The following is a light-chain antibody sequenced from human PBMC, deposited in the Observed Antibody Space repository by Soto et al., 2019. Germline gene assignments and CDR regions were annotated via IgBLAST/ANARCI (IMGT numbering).Light chain of an antibody. CDR3: CSYAGSYPFV. CDR2: DVD. V-gene: IGLV2-11*01. Sequence: QSALTQPRSVSGSPGQSVTISCTGTSSDVGNYNFVSWYQHHPGKAPKLMNNDVDKRPSGVPDRFSGSKSGNTASLTISGLQAEDEADYYCCSYAGSYPFVFGTGTKLTVL. J-gene: IGLJ1*01. CDR1: SSDVGNYNF.